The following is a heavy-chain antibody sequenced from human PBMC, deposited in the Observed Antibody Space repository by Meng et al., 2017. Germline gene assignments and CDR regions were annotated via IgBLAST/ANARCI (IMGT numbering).Heavy chain of an antibody. J-gene: IGHJ3*01. V-gene: IGHV3-49*03. CDR3: TRDGIAFDF. Sequence: GGSLRLSCTTSGFTFGDYAMSWFRQAPGEGLEWVGFVRSKTYGGTTEYAASVKGRFTLSRDESARIAELKMNSLKTEDTAVYYCTRDGIAFDFWGQGTMVTVSS. CDR1: GFTFGDYA. CDR2: VRSKTYGGTT. D-gene: IGHD1-14*01.